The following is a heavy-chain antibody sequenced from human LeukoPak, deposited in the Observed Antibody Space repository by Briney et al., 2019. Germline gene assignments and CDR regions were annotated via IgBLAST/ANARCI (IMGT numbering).Heavy chain of an antibody. CDR3: ARVGSQQLVH. CDR2: INHSGST. V-gene: IGHV4-34*01. D-gene: IGHD6-13*01. CDR1: GGSFSGYY. Sequence: SETLSLTCAVYGGSFSGYYWSWIRQPPGKGLEWIGEINHSGSTNYNPSLKSRVTISVDTSKNQFSLKLSSVTAADTAVYCCARVGSQQLVHWGQGTLVTVSS. J-gene: IGHJ5*02.